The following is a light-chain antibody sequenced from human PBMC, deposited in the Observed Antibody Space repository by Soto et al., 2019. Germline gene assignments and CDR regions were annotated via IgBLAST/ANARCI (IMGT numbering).Light chain of an antibody. CDR3: CSDAVRFVV. Sequence: QSALTQPRSVSGSPGQSVTISCTGTSSDVGGYNYVSWYQQHPGTAPKLMIYDVSKRPSGVPDRFSGSKSGNTASLTISGFQAEDEADYYCCSDAVRFVVFSGGTKLTVL. V-gene: IGLV2-11*01. CDR2: DVS. J-gene: IGLJ2*01. CDR1: SSDVGGYNY.